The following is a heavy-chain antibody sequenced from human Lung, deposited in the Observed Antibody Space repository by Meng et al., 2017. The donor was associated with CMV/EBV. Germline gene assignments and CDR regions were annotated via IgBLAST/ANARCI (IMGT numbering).Heavy chain of an antibody. CDR3: AKAQFGRYFDGRDGMDV. D-gene: IGHD3-9*01. V-gene: IGHV3-33*06. Sequence: GGSLRLXCAASGFTFSSYGMHWVRQAPGKGLEWVAVIWNDGSIKYYADSVKGRFTISRDNSKNTLYLQMYSLRADDTAVYHCAKAQFGRYFDGRDGMDVXGQGXTVTVSS. CDR1: GFTFSSYG. J-gene: IGHJ6*02. CDR2: IWNDGSIK.